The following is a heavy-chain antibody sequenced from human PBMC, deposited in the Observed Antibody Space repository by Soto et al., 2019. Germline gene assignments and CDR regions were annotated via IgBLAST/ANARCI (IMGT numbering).Heavy chain of an antibody. CDR1: GGSISSGDYY. D-gene: IGHD3-9*01. Sequence: SETVSLTCTVSGGSISSGDYYWSWIRQPPGKGLEWIGYIYYSGSTYYNPSLKSRVTISVDTSKNQFSLKLSSVTAADTAVYYCARQPTNYDILTGYYTPYFDYWGQGTLVTVSS. J-gene: IGHJ4*02. CDR2: IYYSGST. V-gene: IGHV4-30-4*01. CDR3: ARQPTNYDILTGYYTPYFDY.